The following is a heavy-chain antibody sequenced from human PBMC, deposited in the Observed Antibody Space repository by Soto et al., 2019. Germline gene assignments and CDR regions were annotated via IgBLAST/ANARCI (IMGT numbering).Heavy chain of an antibody. J-gene: IGHJ4*02. Sequence: EVQLLESGGGVVQPGGSLRLSCAASGFTFSSYAMRWVRQAPGKGLEWVSAISGGGSSKYYADSVKGRFTISRDNSKNTMYLHMNSLSAEDKPVYYCAKSIECMNTVTTNFDYWGQGTLVTVSS. CDR1: GFTFSSYA. D-gene: IGHD4-17*01. CDR3: AKSIECMNTVTTNFDY. V-gene: IGHV3-23*01. CDR2: ISGGGSSK.